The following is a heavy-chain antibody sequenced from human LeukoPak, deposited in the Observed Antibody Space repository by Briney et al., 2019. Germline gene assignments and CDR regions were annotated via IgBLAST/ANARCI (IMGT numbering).Heavy chain of an antibody. D-gene: IGHD6-13*01. Sequence: GGSLRLSCAASGFTFSSYAMSWVRQAPGKGLEWVSTISGSGGSTYYADSVKGRFTISRDNSKNTLYLQMNSLRAEDTAVYYCTRPKQQMVPSYEYWGQGTLVTVSS. CDR1: GFTFSSYA. CDR2: ISGSGGST. CDR3: TRPKQQMVPSYEY. V-gene: IGHV3-23*01. J-gene: IGHJ4*02.